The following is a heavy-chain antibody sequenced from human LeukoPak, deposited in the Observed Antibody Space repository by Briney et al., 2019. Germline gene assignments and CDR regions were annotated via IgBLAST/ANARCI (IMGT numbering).Heavy chain of an antibody. CDR1: GFTLNSYA. CDR3: AIGLRGIYDY. CDR2: ISDRGVST. V-gene: IGHV3-23*01. D-gene: IGHD1-26*01. J-gene: IGHJ4*02. Sequence: GRSLRLSRAASGFTLNSYAMTWVGQAPDQGLEGVSSISDRGVSTYYADSVKGRFTISRDNSKNTLYLQMNSLRAEDTALYYCAIGLRGIYDYWGQGTLVTVSS.